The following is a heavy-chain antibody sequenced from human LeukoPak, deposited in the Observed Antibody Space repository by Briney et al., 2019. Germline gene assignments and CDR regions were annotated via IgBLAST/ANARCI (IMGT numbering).Heavy chain of an antibody. CDR2: ISSSGSTI. Sequence: GGSLRLSCAASGFTFSSYEMNWVRQAPGKGLEWVSYISSSGSTIYYADSVKGRFTISRDNAKNSLYLQMNSLRAEDTAVYYCARAHSIAVAGFDYWGQGTLVTVSS. CDR3: ARAHSIAVAGFDY. V-gene: IGHV3-48*03. D-gene: IGHD6-19*01. J-gene: IGHJ4*02. CDR1: GFTFSSYE.